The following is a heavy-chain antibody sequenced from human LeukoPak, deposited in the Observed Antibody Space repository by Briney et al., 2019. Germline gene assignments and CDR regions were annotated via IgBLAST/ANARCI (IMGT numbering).Heavy chain of an antibody. CDR2: ISGGSGDIT. CDR3: ARNLAGDYFPNWFDP. J-gene: IGHJ5*02. V-gene: IGHV3-23*01. Sequence: GGSLRLSCAVSGFTFSGYTMSWVRQTPGKGLGWVSAISGGSGDITYYADSVKGRFTVSRDNSKNTLFLQLNSLGAEDTAVYYCARNLAGDYFPNWFDPWGQGTLVTVSS. D-gene: IGHD7-27*01. CDR1: GFTFSGYT.